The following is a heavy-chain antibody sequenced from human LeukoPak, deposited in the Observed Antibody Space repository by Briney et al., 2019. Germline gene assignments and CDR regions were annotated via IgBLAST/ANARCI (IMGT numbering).Heavy chain of an antibody. CDR1: GFTFSDSW. CDR2: IKEDGSEK. J-gene: IGHJ4*02. Sequence: GGSLRLSCAASGFTFSDSWMSWVRQAPGKGLEWVANIKEDGSEKYYVDSVKGRFTISRDNAKNSLYLQMNSLRVEDTAVYYCTRPTRGSSPDYWGQGTLVTVSS. D-gene: IGHD6-6*01. V-gene: IGHV3-7*05. CDR3: TRPTRGSSPDY.